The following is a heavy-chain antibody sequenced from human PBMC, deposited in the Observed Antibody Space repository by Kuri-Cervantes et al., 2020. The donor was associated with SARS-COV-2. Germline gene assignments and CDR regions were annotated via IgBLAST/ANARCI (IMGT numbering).Heavy chain of an antibody. CDR1: GFTFDDYA. Sequence: GGSLRLSCAASGFTFDDYAMHWVRQAPGKGLEWVSGISWNSGSIGYADPVKGRFTISRDNAKNSLYLQMNSLRAEDTAVYYCARAPLVPAAIIPSAFDIWGQGTMVTVSS. J-gene: IGHJ3*02. D-gene: IGHD2-2*01. V-gene: IGHV3-9*01. CDR3: ARAPLVPAAIIPSAFDI. CDR2: ISWNSGSI.